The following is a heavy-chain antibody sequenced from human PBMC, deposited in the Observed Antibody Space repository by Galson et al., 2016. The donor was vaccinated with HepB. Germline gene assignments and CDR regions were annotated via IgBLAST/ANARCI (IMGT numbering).Heavy chain of an antibody. D-gene: IGHD6-6*01. Sequence: SLRLSCAASGFTVSSNYMNWVRQAPGKGLDWVSGINSGGDTYYADSVKGRFTISRDNFENTVYLQMNSLRAEDTAIYYGAREGGWQYSRTSRGSPYYYYGMDVWGKGTTVTVSS. CDR2: INSGGDT. CDR1: GFTVSSNY. CDR3: AREGGWQYSRTSRGSPYYYYGMDV. J-gene: IGHJ6*04. V-gene: IGHV3-66*01.